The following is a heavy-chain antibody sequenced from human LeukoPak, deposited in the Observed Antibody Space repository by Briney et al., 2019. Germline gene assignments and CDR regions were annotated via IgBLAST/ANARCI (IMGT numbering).Heavy chain of an antibody. CDR3: AQSAGYSGYDGG. J-gene: IGHJ4*02. D-gene: IGHD5-12*01. CDR1: GYTFTGYY. CDR2: INPNSGGT. V-gene: IGHV1-2*02. Sequence: GASVKVSCKASGYTFTGYYMHWVRQAPGQGLEWMGWINPNSGGTNYAQKFQGRVTMTRDTSISTAYMERSRLRSDDTAVYYCAQSAGYSGYDGGWGQGTLVTVSS.